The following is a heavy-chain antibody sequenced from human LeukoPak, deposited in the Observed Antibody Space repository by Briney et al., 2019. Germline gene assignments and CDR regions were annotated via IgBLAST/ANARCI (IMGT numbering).Heavy chain of an antibody. D-gene: IGHD4-11*01. CDR2: VYTSGST. V-gene: IGHV4-4*09. J-gene: IGHJ4*02. CDR1: GGSISGGY. Sequence: SETLSLTCTVSGGSISGGYWSWIRQPPGRGLEWIGYVYTSGSTNYNPSLKSRVTISVDTSKSQFALKLSSVTAADTAVYYCAKSYFDYSTYYPYYFNLWGQGALVTVS. CDR3: AKSYFDYSTYYPYYFNL.